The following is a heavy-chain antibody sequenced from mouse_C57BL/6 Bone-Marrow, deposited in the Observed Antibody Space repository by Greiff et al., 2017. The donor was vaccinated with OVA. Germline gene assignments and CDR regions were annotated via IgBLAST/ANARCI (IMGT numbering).Heavy chain of an antibody. CDR1: GYTFTDYN. CDR3: ARIHYGSSYDYYAMDY. Sequence: EVQLQQSGPELVKPGASVKIPCKASGYTFTDYNMDWVKQSHGKSLEWIGDINPNNGGTIYNQKFKGKATLTVDKSSSTAYMELRSLTSEDTAVYYCARIHYGSSYDYYAMDYWGQGTSVTVSS. CDR2: INPNNGGT. V-gene: IGHV1-18*01. J-gene: IGHJ4*01. D-gene: IGHD1-1*01.